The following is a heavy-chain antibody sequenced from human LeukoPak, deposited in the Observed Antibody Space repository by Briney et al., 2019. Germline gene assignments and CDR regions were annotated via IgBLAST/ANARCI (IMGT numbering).Heavy chain of an antibody. D-gene: IGHD3-22*01. J-gene: IGHJ4*02. Sequence: GGSLRLSCSASGFTFSNSAMIWVRQAPGKGLEWVSSISSSGTFTYYADSLKGRFTISRDNSKSTLYLQMNSLRAEDTAVYYCAQDRYGSMIFDYWGQGTLVTVSS. CDR2: ISSSGTFT. V-gene: IGHV3-23*01. CDR1: GFTFSNSA. CDR3: AQDRYGSMIFDY.